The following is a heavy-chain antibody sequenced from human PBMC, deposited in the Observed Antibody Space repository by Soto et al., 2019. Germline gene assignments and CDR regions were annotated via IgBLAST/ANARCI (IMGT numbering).Heavy chain of an antibody. CDR2: INHSGTT. J-gene: IGHJ4*02. V-gene: IGHV4-34*02. D-gene: IGHD3-16*01. CDR1: GASFAGSY. Sequence: QVQLQQWGAGPLKPSQNLSLTCGVSGASFAGSYWSRIRQSPGKGLEWIGEINHSGTTNYNPYLKSQASFSVSTSKRRFSLNLTSVTAADTAVYYCAGGALRGPIQPPKYVYAYYWGQGALVTVSS. CDR3: AGGALRGPIQPPKYVYAYY.